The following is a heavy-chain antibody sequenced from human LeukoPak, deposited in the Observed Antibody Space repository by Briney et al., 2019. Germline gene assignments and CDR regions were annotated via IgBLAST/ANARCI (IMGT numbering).Heavy chain of an antibody. CDR3: ARDTDRRWFDP. D-gene: IGHD3-22*01. Sequence: SGTLSLTCTVSGGSISGYYWSWFRQAPGKGLEWIGYISYSGTTNYNPSLKSRVTISVDTPKNQFSLKLSSVTAADTAVYYCARDTDRRWFDPWGQGTLVTVSS. CDR2: ISYSGTT. J-gene: IGHJ5*02. CDR1: GGSISGYY. V-gene: IGHV4-59*01.